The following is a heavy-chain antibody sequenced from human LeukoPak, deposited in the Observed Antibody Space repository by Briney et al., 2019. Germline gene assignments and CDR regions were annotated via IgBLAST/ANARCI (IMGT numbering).Heavy chain of an antibody. V-gene: IGHV4-30-4*01. J-gene: IGHJ4*02. CDR1: GGSISSGDYY. CDR3: ARGGCSGGSCYSDY. Sequence: PSQTLSLTCTVSGGSISSGDYYWSWIRQPPGKGLEWIGYINYSGSTYYNPSLKSRVTISVDTSKNQFSLKLSSVTAADTAVYYCARGGCSGGSCYSDYWGQGTLVTVSS. CDR2: INYSGST. D-gene: IGHD2-15*01.